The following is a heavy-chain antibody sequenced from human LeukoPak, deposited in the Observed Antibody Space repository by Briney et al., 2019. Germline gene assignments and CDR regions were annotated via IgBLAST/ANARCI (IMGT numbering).Heavy chain of an antibody. J-gene: IGHJ4*02. D-gene: IGHD3-22*01. CDR1: GGSISSGSYY. CDR2: IYTSGST. V-gene: IGHV4-61*02. Sequence: PSETLSLTCTVSGGSISSGSYYWSWIRQPAGTGLEWIGRIYTSGSTNYNPSLKSRVTISVDTSKNQFSLKLSSVTAADTAVYYCASHDSSGLDYWGQGTLVTVSS. CDR3: ASHDSSGLDY.